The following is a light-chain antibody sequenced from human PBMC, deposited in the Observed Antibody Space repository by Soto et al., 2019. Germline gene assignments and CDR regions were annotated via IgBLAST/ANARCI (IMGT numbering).Light chain of an antibody. CDR1: QDLNTRY. V-gene: IGKV3-20*01. CDR2: ATS. Sequence: IVLTQSPGTLSLSPGERATLSCRASQDLNTRYSAWYQQKRGQPPSLLSFATSTRASGIPDRFSGSGSGRDFTLTISRLEPEDSAVYFCQQYDTSARYIFGQGTSLDIK. CDR3: QQYDTSARYI. J-gene: IGKJ2*01.